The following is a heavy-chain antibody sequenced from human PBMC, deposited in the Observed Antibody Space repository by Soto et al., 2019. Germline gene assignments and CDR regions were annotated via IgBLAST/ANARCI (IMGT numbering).Heavy chain of an antibody. CDR3: TTWLTSSWYVDESTGVDP. V-gene: IGHV3-15*01. CDR1: GFTFSNAW. D-gene: IGHD6-13*01. J-gene: IGHJ5*02. Sequence: EVQLVESGGGLVKPGGSLRLSCAASGFTFSNAWMSWVRQAPGKGLEWVGRIKSKTDGGTTDYAAPVKGRFTISRDDSKNTLYLQMNSLKTEDTAVYYCTTWLTSSWYVDESTGVDPWGQGTLVTVSS. CDR2: IKSKTDGGTT.